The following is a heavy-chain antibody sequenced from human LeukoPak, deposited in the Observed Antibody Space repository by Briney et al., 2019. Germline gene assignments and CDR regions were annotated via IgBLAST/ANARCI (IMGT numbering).Heavy chain of an antibody. CDR2: IIPLFGTA. Sequence: SVKVSCKASGGTFSSYAISWVRQAPGQGLEWMGGIIPLFGTANYAQKFQGRVTITADESTSTAYMELSSLRSEDTAVYYCASRSAGSFDPNYYYGMDVWGQGTTVTVSS. CDR3: ASRSAGSFDPNYYYGMDV. V-gene: IGHV1-69*13. CDR1: GGTFSSYA. D-gene: IGHD2-15*01. J-gene: IGHJ6*02.